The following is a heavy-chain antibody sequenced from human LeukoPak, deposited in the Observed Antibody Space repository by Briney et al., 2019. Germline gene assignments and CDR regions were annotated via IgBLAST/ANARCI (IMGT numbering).Heavy chain of an antibody. D-gene: IGHD6-13*01. J-gene: IGHJ4*02. CDR3: ARPTAAAGTRFDY. CDR1: GYTFTGYY. CDR2: INPNSGGT. V-gene: IGHV1-2*02. Sequence: GASVKVSCKASGYTFTGYYMHWVRQAPGQGLEWMGWINPNSGGTNYAQKFQGRVTMTRDTSISTAYMELSRLRSDDTAVYYCARPTAAAGTRFDYWGQGTLSPSPQ.